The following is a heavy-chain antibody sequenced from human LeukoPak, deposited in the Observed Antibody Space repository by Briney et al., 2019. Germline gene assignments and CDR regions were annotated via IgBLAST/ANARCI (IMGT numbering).Heavy chain of an antibody. CDR1: GFTFSSYG. CDR2: ISYDGSNK. J-gene: IGHJ4*02. CDR3: AKGRNPMGMATIS. V-gene: IGHV3-30*18. Sequence: GGSLRLSCAASGFTFSSYGMHWVRQAPGKGPEWVAVISYDGSNKYYADSVKGRFTISRDNSKNTLYLQMNSLRAEDTAVYYCAKGRNPMGMATISWGQGTLVTVSS. D-gene: IGHD5-24*01.